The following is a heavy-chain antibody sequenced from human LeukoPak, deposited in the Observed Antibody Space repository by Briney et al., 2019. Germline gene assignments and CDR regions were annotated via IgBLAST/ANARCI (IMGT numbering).Heavy chain of an antibody. J-gene: IGHJ2*01. CDR2: IYYSGST. Sequence: PSQTLSLTCTVSGGSISSGDYYWGWIRQPPGKGLEWIGSIYYSGSTYYNPSLKSRVTISVDTSKNQFSLKLSSVTAADTAVYYCARYRGGIQLWLTDWYFDLWGRGTLVTVSS. CDR1: GGSISSGDYY. D-gene: IGHD5-18*01. V-gene: IGHV4-39*01. CDR3: ARYRGGIQLWLTDWYFDL.